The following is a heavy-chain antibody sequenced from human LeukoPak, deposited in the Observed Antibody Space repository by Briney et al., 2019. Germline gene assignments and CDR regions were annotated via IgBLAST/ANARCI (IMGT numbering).Heavy chain of an antibody. CDR3: ARDGGRYTSGWYFDY. CDR2: ISSTGIYT. D-gene: IGHD6-19*01. J-gene: IGHJ4*02. V-gene: IGHV3-11*06. CDR1: GFTYSDYY. Sequence: GGSLRLSCAASGFTYSDYYMSWIRQAPGKGLEWISYISSTGIYTNYADSVKGRFTISRDNAKNSLYLQMNSLIAEDTAVYYCARDGGRYTSGWYFDYWGQGTLVTVSS.